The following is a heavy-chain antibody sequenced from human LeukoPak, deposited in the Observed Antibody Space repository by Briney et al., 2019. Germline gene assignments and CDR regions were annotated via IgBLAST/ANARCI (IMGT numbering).Heavy chain of an antibody. Sequence: ASVKVSCKASGYTFTSNYMHWVRQAPGQGLEWMGWINPNSGGTNYAQKFQGRVTMTRDTSISTAYMELSRLRSDDTAVYYCARDAGGYCSSTSCPPSRNDAFDIWGQGTMVTVSS. J-gene: IGHJ3*02. CDR2: INPNSGGT. D-gene: IGHD2-2*01. CDR1: GYTFTSNY. CDR3: ARDAGGYCSSTSCPPSRNDAFDI. V-gene: IGHV1-2*02.